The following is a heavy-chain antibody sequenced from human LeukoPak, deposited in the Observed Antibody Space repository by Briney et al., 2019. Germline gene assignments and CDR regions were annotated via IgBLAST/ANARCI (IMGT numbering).Heavy chain of an antibody. Sequence: SVKVSRKASGGTFSSYAISWVRQAPGQGLEWMGGIIPIFGTANYAQKFQGRVTITTDESTSTAYMELSSLRSEDTAVYYCARGIVGATFPFEDWGQGTLVTVSS. V-gene: IGHV1-69*05. CDR2: IIPIFGTA. D-gene: IGHD1-26*01. CDR1: GGTFSSYA. CDR3: ARGIVGATFPFED. J-gene: IGHJ4*02.